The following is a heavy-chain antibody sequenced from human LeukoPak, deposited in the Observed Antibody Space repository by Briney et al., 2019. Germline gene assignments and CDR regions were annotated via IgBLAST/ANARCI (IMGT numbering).Heavy chain of an antibody. CDR3: GRSGAAEGPTHNWFDP. D-gene: IGHD6-13*01. CDR1: GGSISSSNDY. Sequence: SGTLSLTCTVSGGSISSSNDYWGWVRQPPGKGLEWIGSIYYSGTTYYSPSLKSRVTISVDTSKNQFSVKLTSVTAADTAVYYCGRSGAAEGPTHNWFDPWGQGALVTVSS. J-gene: IGHJ5*02. CDR2: IYYSGTT. V-gene: IGHV4-39*01.